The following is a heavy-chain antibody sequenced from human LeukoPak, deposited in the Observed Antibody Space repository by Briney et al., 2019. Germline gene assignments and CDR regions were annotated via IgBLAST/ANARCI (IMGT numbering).Heavy chain of an antibody. D-gene: IGHD4-23*01. CDR3: ARIDYGGNAAPEYFQH. Sequence: ASVKVSCKASGYTFTSYYMHWVRQAPGQGLEWMGIINPSGGSTSYAQKFQGRVTMTRDTPTSTVYMELSSLRSEDTAVYYCARIDYGGNAAPEYFQHWGQGTLVTVSS. CDR2: INPSGGST. V-gene: IGHV1-46*01. J-gene: IGHJ1*01. CDR1: GYTFTSYY.